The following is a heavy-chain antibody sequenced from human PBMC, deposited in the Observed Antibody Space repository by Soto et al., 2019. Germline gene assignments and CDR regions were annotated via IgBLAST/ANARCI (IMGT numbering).Heavy chain of an antibody. V-gene: IGHV1-18*04. CDR2: ISAYNGHT. CDR1: GYRFDDYG. Sequence: QIQLVQSGPEVKKPGASVKVSCKASGYRFDDYGITWVRQAPGQGLVWMGWISAYNGHTDYAQNLQGRVTMTTDTSTSTAHMELRSLRSDDTAVYYCARVGATTGKTSNDYWGQGTLVTVSS. J-gene: IGHJ4*02. D-gene: IGHD1-26*01. CDR3: ARVGATTGKTSNDY.